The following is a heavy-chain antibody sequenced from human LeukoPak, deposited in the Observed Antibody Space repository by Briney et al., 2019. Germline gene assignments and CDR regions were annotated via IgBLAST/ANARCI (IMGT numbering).Heavy chain of an antibody. CDR3: VACMGNY. V-gene: IGHV3-74*01. Sequence: GGSLRLSCASSGFTLRTYRMHWVRQVPGKGLVWVSRLNSDGNIITYTDSGKSRFTMSRDNTRNMVYLQMYSLTAEDSAVYFCVACMGNYWGQGTLVSV. J-gene: IGHJ4*02. CDR1: GFTLRTYR. D-gene: IGHD1-26*01. CDR2: LNSDGNII.